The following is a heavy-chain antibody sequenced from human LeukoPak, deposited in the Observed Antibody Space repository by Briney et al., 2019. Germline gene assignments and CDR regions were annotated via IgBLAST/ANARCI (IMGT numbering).Heavy chain of an antibody. CDR2: ISRSSTYI. D-gene: IGHD4-17*01. CDR3: ARATDYADYYFDS. V-gene: IGHV3-21*01. Sequence: GGSLRLSCAGSGFTFSNYNMNWVRQAPGKGLEWVSSISRSSTYIYYADSVKGRFTISRDNAKNSVHLQMNSLRVEDTAVYYCARATDYADYYFDSWGQGTLVTVSS. CDR1: GFTFSNYN. J-gene: IGHJ4*02.